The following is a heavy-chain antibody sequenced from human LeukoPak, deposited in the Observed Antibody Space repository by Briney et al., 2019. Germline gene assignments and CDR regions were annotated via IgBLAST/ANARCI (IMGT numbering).Heavy chain of an antibody. D-gene: IGHD6-25*01. CDR3: AKTPGATVLGDY. CDR1: GFTFSDYY. CDR2: ISSSGSVI. J-gene: IGHJ4*02. V-gene: IGHV3-11*04. Sequence: GGSLRLSCAASGFTFSDYYMTWIRQAPGKGLEWVSYISSSGSVIYYADSVKGRFTISRDNAKNSLYLQMNSLRAEDTAVYYCAKTPGATVLGDYWGQGTLVTVSS.